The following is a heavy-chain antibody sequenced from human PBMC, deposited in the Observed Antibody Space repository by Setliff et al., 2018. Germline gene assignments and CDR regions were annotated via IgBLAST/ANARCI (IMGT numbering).Heavy chain of an antibody. Sequence: ASVKVSCKASGYGLTTYYMHWVRQAPGQGLEWMGIINPGGGSASYAQKFQSRVTMTRDTSTSTFYMELSMLRSEDTAVYYCARGGMAAAGRKGVFEYWGQGTQVTVS. J-gene: IGHJ4*02. CDR1: GYGLTTYY. D-gene: IGHD6-13*01. CDR2: INPGGGSA. V-gene: IGHV1-46*01. CDR3: ARGGMAAAGRKGVFEY.